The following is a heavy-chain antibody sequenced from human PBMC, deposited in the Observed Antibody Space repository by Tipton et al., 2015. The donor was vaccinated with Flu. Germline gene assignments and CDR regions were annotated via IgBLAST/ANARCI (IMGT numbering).Heavy chain of an antibody. J-gene: IGHJ4*02. Sequence: SLRLSCAASGITVNNNYMSWVRQAPGKGLEWVSVIYSDGTTYYADSVKGRFTISRDNSKNTLYLQMDSLRAEDTAVYYCARRLRFLEWPYYFEYWGQGTLVTVSS. CDR3: ARRLRFLEWPYYFEY. V-gene: IGHV3-53*01. D-gene: IGHD3-3*01. CDR2: IYSDGTT. CDR1: GITVNNNY.